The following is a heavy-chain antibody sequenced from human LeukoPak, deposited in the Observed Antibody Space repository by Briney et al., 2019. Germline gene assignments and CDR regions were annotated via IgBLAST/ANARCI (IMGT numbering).Heavy chain of an antibody. CDR3: ARDLDCSGGSCYLGLGRFDY. CDR2: ISSSSSYI. V-gene: IGHV3-21*01. J-gene: IGHJ4*02. CDR1: GFTFSSYS. D-gene: IGHD2-15*01. Sequence: GGSLRLSCAASGFTFSSYSMNWVRQAPGKGLEWVSSISSSSSYIYYADSVKGRFAISRDNAKNSLYLQMNSLRAEDTAVYCCARDLDCSGGSCYLGLGRFDYWGQGTLVTVSS.